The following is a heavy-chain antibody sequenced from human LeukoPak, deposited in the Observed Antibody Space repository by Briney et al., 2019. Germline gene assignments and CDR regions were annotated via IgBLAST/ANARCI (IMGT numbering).Heavy chain of an antibody. CDR3: ARAVVTAIPTY. D-gene: IGHD2-21*02. CDR2: INHSGST. Sequence: PSETLSLTCAVYSGSFSGYYWSWIRQPPGKGLEWIGEINHSGSTNYNPSLKSRVTISVDTSKNQFSLKLSSVTAADTAVYYCARAVVTAIPTYWGQGTLVTVSS. V-gene: IGHV4-34*01. CDR1: SGSFSGYY. J-gene: IGHJ4*02.